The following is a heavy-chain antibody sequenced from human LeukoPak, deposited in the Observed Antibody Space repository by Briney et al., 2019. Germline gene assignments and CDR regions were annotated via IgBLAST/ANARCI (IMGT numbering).Heavy chain of an antibody. Sequence: SETLSLTCTVSGGSISSYYWSWIRQPPGKGLEWIGYIYYSGSTNYNPSLKSRVTISVDTSKNQFSLKLSSVTAADTAVYYCARGGFSSTSHYLNWFDPWGQGTLVTVSS. V-gene: IGHV4-59*01. CDR1: GGSISSYY. CDR2: IYYSGST. D-gene: IGHD2-2*01. CDR3: ARGGFSSTSHYLNWFDP. J-gene: IGHJ5*02.